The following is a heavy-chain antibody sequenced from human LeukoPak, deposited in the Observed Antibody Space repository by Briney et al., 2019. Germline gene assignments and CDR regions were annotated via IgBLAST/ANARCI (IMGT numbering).Heavy chain of an antibody. V-gene: IGHV3-9*01. D-gene: IGHD6-19*01. J-gene: IGHJ5*02. CDR1: GFTFGDYA. Sequence: GGSLRLSCAASGFTFGDYAMHWVRQAPGKGLEWVSGISWNSGSIGYADSVKGRFTISRDNAKNSLYLQMNSLRAEDTAVYYCAREMLAAVAAQSWGQGTLVTVSS. CDR3: AREMLAAVAAQS. CDR2: ISWNSGSI.